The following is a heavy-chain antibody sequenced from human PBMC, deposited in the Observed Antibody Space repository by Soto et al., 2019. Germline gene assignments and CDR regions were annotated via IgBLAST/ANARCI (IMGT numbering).Heavy chain of an antibody. CDR3: ARNRDIGIAAAVVFDY. CDR1: GFTFSSYD. Sequence: GGSLRLSCAASGFTFSSYDMHWVRQATGKGLEWVSAIGTAGDTYYPGSVKGRFTISRENAKNSLYLQMNSLRAEDTAVYYCARNRDIGIAAAVVFDYWGQGTLVTVSS. V-gene: IGHV3-13*01. CDR2: IGTAGDT. D-gene: IGHD6-13*01. J-gene: IGHJ4*02.